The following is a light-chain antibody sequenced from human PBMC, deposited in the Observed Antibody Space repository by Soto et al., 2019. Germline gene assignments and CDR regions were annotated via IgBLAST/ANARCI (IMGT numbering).Light chain of an antibody. Sequence: QSVLTQPASVSGSPGQSITISCTGTSSDVGSYNLVSWYQQHPGKAPKLMIYEGSKRPSGVSNRFSGSKSGNTASLTISGLQAADEADYYCCSYAGSSLYVFGTGTKVTVL. V-gene: IGLV2-23*01. J-gene: IGLJ1*01. CDR3: CSYAGSSLYV. CDR1: SSDVGSYNL. CDR2: EGS.